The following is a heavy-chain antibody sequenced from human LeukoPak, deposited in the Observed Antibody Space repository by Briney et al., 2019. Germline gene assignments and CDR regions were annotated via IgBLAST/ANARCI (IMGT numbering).Heavy chain of an antibody. J-gene: IGHJ1*01. CDR3: ARGTFTTRDSSGPWH. Sequence: RSGGSLRLSCAASGFTFSSYSMNWVRQAPGKGLEWVSSISSSSSYIYYADSVKGRFTISRDNAKNSLYLQMNSLRAEDTAVYYCARGTFTTRDSSGPWHWGQGTLVTVSS. CDR1: GFTFSSYS. V-gene: IGHV3-21*01. CDR2: ISSSSSYI. D-gene: IGHD6-19*01.